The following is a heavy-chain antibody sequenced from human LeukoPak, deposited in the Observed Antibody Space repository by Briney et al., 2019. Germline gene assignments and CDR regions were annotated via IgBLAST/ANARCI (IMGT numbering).Heavy chain of an antibody. J-gene: IGHJ4*02. D-gene: IGHD6-6*01. V-gene: IGHV4-59*01. CDR3: ARSSLAAPPDY. CDR2: FYDSGSA. Sequence: KASETLSLTCTVSGGSISSYYWSWIRQPPGKGLEWIGYFYDSGSANYNPSLKSRVTISVDTSKNQFSLKLSSVTAADTAVYYCARSSLAAPPDYWGQGTLVTVSS. CDR1: GGSISSYY.